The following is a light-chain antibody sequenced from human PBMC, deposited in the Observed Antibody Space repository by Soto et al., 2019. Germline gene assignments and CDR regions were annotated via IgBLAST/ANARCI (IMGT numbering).Light chain of an antibody. V-gene: IGLV2-14*01. CDR2: DVS. Sequence: QSALTQPASVSGSPGQSITISCTGTSSDVGGYNYVSWYQQHPGKAPKLMIYDVSNRPSGVSNRFSGSKSGNTASLTISGLQAEDAADYYCSSYTRSSPYVFGTGTKVTVL. CDR3: SSYTRSSPYV. CDR1: SSDVGGYNY. J-gene: IGLJ1*01.